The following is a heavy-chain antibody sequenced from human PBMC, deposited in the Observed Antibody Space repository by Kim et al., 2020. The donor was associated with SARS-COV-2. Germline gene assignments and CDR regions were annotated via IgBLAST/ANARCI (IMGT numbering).Heavy chain of an antibody. J-gene: IGHJ4*02. Sequence: GGSLRLSCAASGFTFSSYGMHWVRQAPGKGLEWVAVIWYDGSNKYYADSVKGRFTISRDNSKITLYLQMNSLRAEDTAVYYCARDHRFGELEVDYWGQGTLVTVSS. CDR3: ARDHRFGELEVDY. CDR2: IWYDGSNK. V-gene: IGHV3-33*01. CDR1: GFTFSSYG. D-gene: IGHD3-10*01.